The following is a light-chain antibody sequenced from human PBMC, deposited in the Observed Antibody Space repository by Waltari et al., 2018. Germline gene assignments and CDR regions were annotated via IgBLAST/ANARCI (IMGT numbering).Light chain of an antibody. V-gene: IGKV3-11*01. J-gene: IGKJ4*01. Sequence: EIVLTQSPATLSLSPGERATLSCRASQSLSNYLAWYQQQPGQAPRLLIYDSSSRATAVPARFSGSGSGTDFTLTISSLEPEDSAVYYCQQRSVRRAFGGGTKVEIK. CDR1: QSLSNY. CDR3: QQRSVRRA. CDR2: DSS.